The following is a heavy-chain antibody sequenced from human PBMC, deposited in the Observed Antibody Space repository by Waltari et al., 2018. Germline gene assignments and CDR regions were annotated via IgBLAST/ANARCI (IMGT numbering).Heavy chain of an antibody. CDR2: INLGQRDI. Sequence: QSQLVQSGAKVRMPGASVKISCKSSGYTFTAYTVHWIRQAPGQSLEWMGWINLGQRDINYSEKLQGRVTIARDTTDTSASTVYMELRSLTSDDTAIYYCARGNRLSGSDYFEVWGQGTLLTVSS. V-gene: IGHV1-3*01. CDR1: GYTFTAYT. CDR3: ARGNRLSGSDYFEV. D-gene: IGHD5-12*01. J-gene: IGHJ3*01.